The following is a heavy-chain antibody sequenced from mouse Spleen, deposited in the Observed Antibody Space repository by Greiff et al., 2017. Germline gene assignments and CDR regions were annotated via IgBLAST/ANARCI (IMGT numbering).Heavy chain of an antibody. CDR2: ILPGSGST. J-gene: IGHJ2*01. CDR3: ARSITTVVGEESVDY. CDR1: GYTFTGYW. V-gene: IGHV1-9*01. D-gene: IGHD1-1*01. Sequence: VQRVESGAELMKPGASVKLSCKATGYTFTGYWIEWVKQRPGHGLEWIGEILPGSGSTNYNEKFKGKATFTADTSSNTAYMQLSSLTSEDSAVYYCARSITTVVGEESVDYWGQGTTLTVSS.